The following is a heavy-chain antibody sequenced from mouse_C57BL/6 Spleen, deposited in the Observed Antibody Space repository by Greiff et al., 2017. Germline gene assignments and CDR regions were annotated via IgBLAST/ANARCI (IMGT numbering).Heavy chain of an antibody. CDR2: IYWDDDK. D-gene: IGHD2-1*01. CDR1: GFSLSTSGMG. V-gene: IGHV8-12*01. Sequence: QVTLKESGPGILQSSQTLSLTCSFSGFSLSTSGMGVSWIRQPSGKGLEWLAHIYWDDDKRYNPSLKSRLTISKDTSRNQVFLKITSVDTADTATYYCARSPIYYGNYGGYFDYWGQGTTLTVSS. CDR3: ARSPIYYGNYGGYFDY. J-gene: IGHJ2*01.